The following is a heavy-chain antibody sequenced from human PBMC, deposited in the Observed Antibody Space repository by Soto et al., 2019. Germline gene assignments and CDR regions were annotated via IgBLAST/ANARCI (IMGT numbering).Heavy chain of an antibody. Sequence: PGGSLRLSCAASGVPFSSYAMSWVRQAPGKGLEWVSAISGSGGSTYYADSVRGRFTISRDNSKNTLYLQMNSLRAEDTAVYYCAKDGKIAARPNYFDYWGQGTLVTVSS. CDR2: ISGSGGST. D-gene: IGHD6-6*01. CDR1: GVPFSSYA. CDR3: AKDGKIAARPNYFDY. V-gene: IGHV3-23*01. J-gene: IGHJ4*02.